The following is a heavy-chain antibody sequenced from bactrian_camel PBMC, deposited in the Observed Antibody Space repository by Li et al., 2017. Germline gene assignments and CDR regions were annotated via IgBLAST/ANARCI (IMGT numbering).Heavy chain of an antibody. CDR1: GWSSTDRWNC. D-gene: IGHD5*01. CDR2: INSAGGST. V-gene: IGHV3S25*01. Sequence: QLVESGVGSVQAGGSLSLSCVASGWSSTDRWNCMGWFRQAPGKGLEGVSNINSAGGSTYSADSEKGRSTISRDNAKNMLYLQMNSLKPEDTAVYYCAADHQDPSRGTYFDHCNYMGQGPRSPSP. J-gene: IGHJ4*01.